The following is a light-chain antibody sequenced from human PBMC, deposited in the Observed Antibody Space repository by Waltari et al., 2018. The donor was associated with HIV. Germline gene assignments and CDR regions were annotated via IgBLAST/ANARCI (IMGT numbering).Light chain of an antibody. J-gene: IGLJ2*01. V-gene: IGLV1-40*01. CDR2: GTR. CDR3: QSYDSSLSRVV. Sequence: QSVLTQPPSVSGAPGQRVTISCPGSSSNIGAGYDVHWYQQLPRTAPKLITYGTRQRPPGVPDRFSGSHSDTPPSRAITWRQAGEEADYYFQSYDSSLSRVVFGGGTRLTVL. CDR1: SSNIGAGYD.